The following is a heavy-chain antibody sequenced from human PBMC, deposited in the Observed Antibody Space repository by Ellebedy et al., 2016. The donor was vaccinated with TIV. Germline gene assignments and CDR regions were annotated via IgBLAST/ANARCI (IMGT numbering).Heavy chain of an antibody. CDR1: GFTFSSYG. CDR2: IWYDGSNK. D-gene: IGHD2-21*02. V-gene: IGHV3-30*02. J-gene: IGHJ4*02. Sequence: GESLKISCAASGFTFSSYGMHWVRQAPGKGLEWVAVIWYDGSNKYYADSVKGRFTISRDNSKNTLYLQMNSLRAEDTAVYYCAKDGGDFPFDYWGQGTLVTVSS. CDR3: AKDGGDFPFDY.